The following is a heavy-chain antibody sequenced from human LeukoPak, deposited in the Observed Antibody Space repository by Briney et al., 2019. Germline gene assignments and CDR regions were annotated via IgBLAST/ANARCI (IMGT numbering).Heavy chain of an antibody. V-gene: IGHV3-15*01. J-gene: IGHJ4*02. CDR1: RFTFSSYW. CDR2: IKSKTDGGTT. CDR3: TTDRFTMVRGVTAIDY. D-gene: IGHD3-10*01. Sequence: GGSLRLSCAASRFTFSSYWMSWVRQAPGKGLEWVGRIKSKTDGGTTDYAAPVKGRFTISRDDSKNTLYLQMNSLKTEDTAVYYCTTDRFTMVRGVTAIDYWGQGTLVTVSS.